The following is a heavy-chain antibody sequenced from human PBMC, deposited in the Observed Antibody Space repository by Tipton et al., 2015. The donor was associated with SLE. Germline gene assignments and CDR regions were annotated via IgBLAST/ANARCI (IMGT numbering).Heavy chain of an antibody. Sequence: TLSLTCAVYGGSFSGYYWSWIRQPPGKGLEWIREINHSGSTNYNPSLKSRVTISVDTSKNQFSLKLSSVTAADTAVYYCARKGNCSGGSCFDYWGQGTLVTVSS. CDR2: INHSGST. V-gene: IGHV4-34*01. CDR3: ARKGNCSGGSCFDY. D-gene: IGHD2-15*01. J-gene: IGHJ4*02. CDR1: GGSFSGYY.